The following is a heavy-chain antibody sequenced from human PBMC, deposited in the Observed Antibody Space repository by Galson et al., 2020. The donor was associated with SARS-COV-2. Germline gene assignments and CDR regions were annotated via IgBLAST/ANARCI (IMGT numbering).Heavy chain of an antibody. D-gene: IGHD3-22*01. CDR3: ASSLVIGLDY. CDR2: IWYDGSNK. V-gene: IGHV3-33*01. Sequence: GESLKISCAASGFTFSSYGMHWVRQAPGKGLEWVAVIWYDGSNKYYTDSVKGRFTISRDNSKNTLYLQMNSLRAEDTAVYYCASSLVIGLDYWGQGTLVTVSS. CDR1: GFTFSSYG. J-gene: IGHJ4*02.